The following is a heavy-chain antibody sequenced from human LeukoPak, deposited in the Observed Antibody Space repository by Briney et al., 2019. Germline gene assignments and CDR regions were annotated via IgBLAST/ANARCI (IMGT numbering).Heavy chain of an antibody. Sequence: PSETLSLTCTVSGGSISSSSYYWGWIRQPPGKGLEWIGSIYYSGSTYYNPSLKSRVTISVDTSKNQFSLKLSSVTAADTAVYYCARPPVSSSGAFDIWGQGTMVTVSS. CDR1: GGSISSSSYY. CDR3: ARPPVSSSGAFDI. D-gene: IGHD6-6*01. V-gene: IGHV4-39*01. J-gene: IGHJ3*02. CDR2: IYYSGST.